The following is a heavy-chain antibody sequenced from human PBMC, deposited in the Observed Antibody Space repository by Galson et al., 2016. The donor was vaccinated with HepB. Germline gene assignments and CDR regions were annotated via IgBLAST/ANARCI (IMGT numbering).Heavy chain of an antibody. CDR1: GYTFTSYW. J-gene: IGHJ4*02. V-gene: IGHV5-51*01. Sequence: QSGAEVKKPGESLKISCKGSGYTFTSYWIGWVRQMPGKGLEWMGIIYPGDSDTRYSPSFQGQVTISADKSIRTAYLQWSSLKASDHAMDYCARTYSSTWKPFDYWGQGTLVTVSS. D-gene: IGHD6-13*01. CDR2: IYPGDSDT. CDR3: ARTYSSTWKPFDY.